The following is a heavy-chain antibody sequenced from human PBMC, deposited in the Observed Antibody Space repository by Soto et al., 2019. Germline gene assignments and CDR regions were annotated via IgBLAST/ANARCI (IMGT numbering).Heavy chain of an antibody. CDR3: ARGSRDCSGGTCFPLPTAEYFWH. V-gene: IGHV1-69*01. D-gene: IGHD2-15*01. CDR1: GGTFSSHV. J-gene: IGHJ1*01. CDR2: IIPMFGTA. Sequence: QVQLVQSGPEVKKPGSSVKVSCKASGGTFSSHVFTWVRQAPGRGLEWMGGIIPMFGTANHAQKFQGRVTLIADESTNTAYLELSSLRSEDTAVYYCARGSRDCSGGTCFPLPTAEYFWHWGQGTLITVSS.